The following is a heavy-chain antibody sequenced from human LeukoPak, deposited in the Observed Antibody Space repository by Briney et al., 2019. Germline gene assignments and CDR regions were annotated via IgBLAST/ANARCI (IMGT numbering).Heavy chain of an antibody. CDR3: ATGYYFGSGSYGYLDY. CDR2: IYSSGDA. CDR1: GFTVSSKY. V-gene: IGHV3-53*01. D-gene: IGHD3-10*01. Sequence: PGGSLRLSCAASGFTVSSKYMSWVRQTPGKGLQWVALIYSSGDAYTPDSVKGRFTISRDDSENTLYLQMDSLRAEDTAVYYCATGYYFGSGSYGYLDYWGQGTLATVSS. J-gene: IGHJ4*02.